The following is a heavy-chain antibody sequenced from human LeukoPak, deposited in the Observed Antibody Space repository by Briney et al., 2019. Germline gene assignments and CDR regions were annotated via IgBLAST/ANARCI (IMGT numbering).Heavy chain of an antibody. Sequence: PSGTLSLTCTVSGGSISSYYWSWIRQPPGKGLEWIGYIYYSGSTNYNPSLKSRVTISVDTSKNQFSLKLSSVTAADTAVYYCARDLRVSSAFDIWGQGTMVTVSS. J-gene: IGHJ3*02. CDR3: ARDLRVSSAFDI. CDR2: IYYSGST. V-gene: IGHV4-59*01. D-gene: IGHD5/OR15-5a*01. CDR1: GGSISSYY.